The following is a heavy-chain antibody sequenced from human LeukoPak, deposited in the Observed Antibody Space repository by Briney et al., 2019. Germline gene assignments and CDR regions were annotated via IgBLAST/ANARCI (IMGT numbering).Heavy chain of an antibody. CDR2: INHSGST. V-gene: IGHV4-34*01. J-gene: IGHJ4*02. CDR1: GGSFSGYY. Sequence: SETLSLTCAVYGGSFSGYYWSWIRQPPGKGLEWIGEINHSGSTNYYPSLKSRVTISVDTSKNQFSLKLSSVTAADTAVYYCARGPSSYYYDSSGYYLVWGQGTLVTVSS. CDR3: ARGPSSYYYDSSGYYLV. D-gene: IGHD3-22*01.